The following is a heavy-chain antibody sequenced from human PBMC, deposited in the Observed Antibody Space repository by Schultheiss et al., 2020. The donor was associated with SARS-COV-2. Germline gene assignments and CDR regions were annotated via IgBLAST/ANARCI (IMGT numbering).Heavy chain of an antibody. D-gene: IGHD3-22*01. CDR3: ARDRGYYDSSGTPTFDY. Sequence: SETLSLTCAVSGGSISSGGYSWSWIRQPPGKGLEWIGYIYYSGSTNYNPSLKSRVTISVDTSKNQFSLKLSSVTAADTAVYYCARDRGYYDSSGTPTFDYWGQGTLVTVSS. J-gene: IGHJ4*02. CDR2: IYYSGST. CDR1: GGSISSGGYS. V-gene: IGHV4-61*08.